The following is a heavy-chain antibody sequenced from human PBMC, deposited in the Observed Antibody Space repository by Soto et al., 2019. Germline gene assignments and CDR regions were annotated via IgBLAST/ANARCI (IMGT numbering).Heavy chain of an antibody. V-gene: IGHV1-2*02. CDR1: GYPVTAYY. CDR3: ARGGGVGVAGSAAFEM. J-gene: IGHJ3*02. D-gene: IGHD3-3*01. Sequence: QLHLVQSGAVVKKPGASVTVSCSASGYPVTAYYMHWVRQAPGRGLEWMGGINPATGAAKYTQTFQGRVTMTRDTSPSTVFMELSGLKSEATAVFYCARGGGVGVAGSAAFEMWGQGTLVTVSS. CDR2: INPATGAA.